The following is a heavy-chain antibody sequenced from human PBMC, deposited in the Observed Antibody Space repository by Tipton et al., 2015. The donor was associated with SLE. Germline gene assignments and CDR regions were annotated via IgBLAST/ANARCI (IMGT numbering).Heavy chain of an antibody. Sequence: TLSLTCTVYGGSFSGYYWSWIRQPPGKGLEWIGEINHSGSTYYNQSLKSRVTISLDTSKNQFSLKLSSVTAADTAVYYCAREFLNPVTTVHYYFDLWGRGTLVTVSS. CDR3: AREFLNPVTTVHYYFDL. CDR1: GGSFSGYY. V-gene: IGHV4-34*01. J-gene: IGHJ2*01. D-gene: IGHD4-11*01. CDR2: INHSGST.